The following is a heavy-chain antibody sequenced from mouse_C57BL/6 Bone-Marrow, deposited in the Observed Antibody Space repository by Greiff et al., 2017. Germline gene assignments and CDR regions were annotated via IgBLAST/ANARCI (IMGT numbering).Heavy chain of an antibody. CDR2: INPRSGYT. CDR1: GYTFTSYW. CDR3: ARWITTARFDY. Sequence: QVQLLQSGAELAKPGASVTLSCKASGYTFTSYWMHWVNQRPGQGLEWLGYINPRSGYTKYNPKFKDKATLTADKSSSTAYMQLSSLTYEDSAVYYCARWITTARFDYGGQGTTLTVSS. V-gene: IGHV1-7*01. D-gene: IGHD1-2*01. J-gene: IGHJ2*01.